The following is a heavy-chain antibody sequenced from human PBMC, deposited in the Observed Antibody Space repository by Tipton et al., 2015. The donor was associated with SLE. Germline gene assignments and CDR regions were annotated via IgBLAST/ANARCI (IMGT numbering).Heavy chain of an antibody. V-gene: IGHV4-30-4*01. D-gene: IGHD1-1*01. CDR2: TYYSGST. CDR1: GGSISSGDYY. J-gene: IGHJ3*02. Sequence: LRLSCTVSGGSISSGDYYWSWIRQPPGKGLEWIGYTYYSGSTYYNPSLKSRVTTSVDTSKNQFSLKLRSVTAADTAVYYCVTTWDDAFDMWGQGTMVTVSS. CDR3: VTTWDDAFDM.